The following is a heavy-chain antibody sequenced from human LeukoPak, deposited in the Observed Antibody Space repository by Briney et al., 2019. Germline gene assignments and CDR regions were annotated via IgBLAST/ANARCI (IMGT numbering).Heavy chain of an antibody. CDR1: GYTFTSYY. V-gene: IGHV1-46*01. CDR2: INPSGGST. CDR3: ARVLTYTMVRGVFFY. J-gene: IGHJ4*02. D-gene: IGHD3-10*01. Sequence: ASVKVSCKASGYTFTSYYMHWVRQAPGQGLEWMGIINPSGGSTSYAQKFQGRVTMTRDMSTSTVYMELSSLRSEDTAVYYCARVLTYTMVRGVFFYWGQGTLVTVSS.